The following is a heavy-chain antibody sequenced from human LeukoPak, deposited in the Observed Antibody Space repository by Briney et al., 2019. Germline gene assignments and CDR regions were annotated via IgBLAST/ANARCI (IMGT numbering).Heavy chain of an antibody. CDR2: IYHGGDT. V-gene: IGHV4-4*02. D-gene: IGHD6-19*01. Sequence: SETLSLTCAVSGGSITSHSWWSWVRRPPGKGLEWIGEIYHGGDTNYDPSVKSRVTMSVDKSKNHFSLNLRFVTAADTAIYYCASHVTVLGTRGFDYWGQGILVTVSS. CDR3: ASHVTVLGTRGFDY. J-gene: IGHJ4*02. CDR1: GGSITSHSW.